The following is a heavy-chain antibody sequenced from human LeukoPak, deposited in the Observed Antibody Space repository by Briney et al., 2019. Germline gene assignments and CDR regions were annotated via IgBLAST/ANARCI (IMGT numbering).Heavy chain of an antibody. CDR3: AKDSNDFWGRPNWFDP. CDR1: GFTFSSYG. J-gene: IGHJ5*02. Sequence: PGGSLGLSCAASGFTFSSYGMHWVRQAPGKGLEWVAFIRYDGSNKYCADSVKGRFTISRDNSKNTLYLQMNSLRAEDTAVYYCAKDSNDFWGRPNWFDPWGQGTLVTVSS. V-gene: IGHV3-30*02. D-gene: IGHD3-3*01. CDR2: IRYDGSNK.